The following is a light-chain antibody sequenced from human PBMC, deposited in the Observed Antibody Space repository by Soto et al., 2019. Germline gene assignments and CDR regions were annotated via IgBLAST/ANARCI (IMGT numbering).Light chain of an antibody. V-gene: IGKV1-5*03. CDR2: KAS. CDR3: QQYNSYSEA. J-gene: IGKJ1*01. CDR1: QTISSW. Sequence: DIQMTQSPSTLSGSVGDRVTITCRASQTISSWLAWYQQKPGKAPKHLIYKASTLKSGVPSRFSGSGSGTEFTLTISSLQPDDFATYYCQQYNSYSEAFGQGTKV.